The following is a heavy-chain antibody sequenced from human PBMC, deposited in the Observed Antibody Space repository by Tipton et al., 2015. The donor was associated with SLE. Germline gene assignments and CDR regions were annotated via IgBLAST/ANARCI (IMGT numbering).Heavy chain of an antibody. J-gene: IGHJ4*02. CDR3: ARDRGSPSAVDY. Sequence: TLSLTCTVSGGSISSYYWSWIRQPPGKGLEWIGYIYYSGSTNYNPSLKSRVTISVDTSKNQFSLKLSSVTAADTAVYYCARDRGSPSAVDYWGQGTLVTVSS. V-gene: IGHV4-59*01. CDR2: IYYSGST. D-gene: IGHD6-13*01. CDR1: GGSISSYY.